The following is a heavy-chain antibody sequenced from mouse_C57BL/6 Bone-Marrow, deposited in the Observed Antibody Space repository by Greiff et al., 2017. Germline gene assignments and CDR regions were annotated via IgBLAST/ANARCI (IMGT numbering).Heavy chain of an antibody. CDR2: IYPYNGVS. Sequence: FQLQQSGPELVKPGASVKISCKASGYSFTGYYMHWVKQSHGNILDWIGYIYPYNGVSSYNQKFKGKATLTVDKSSSTAYMELRSLTSEDSAVYYCAREETTVAPYYFDYWGQGTTLTVSS. D-gene: IGHD1-1*01. CDR1: GYSFTGYY. J-gene: IGHJ2*01. V-gene: IGHV1-31*01. CDR3: AREETTVAPYYFDY.